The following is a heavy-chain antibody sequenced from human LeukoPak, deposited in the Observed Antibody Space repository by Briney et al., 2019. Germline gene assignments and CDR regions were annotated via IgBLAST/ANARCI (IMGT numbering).Heavy chain of an antibody. D-gene: IGHD6-19*01. J-gene: IGHJ4*02. V-gene: IGHV3-21*01. CDR3: ASTTSSGWFD. CDR2: ISGDSSQI. CDR1: GFTFSSYS. Sequence: GGSLRLSCAASGFTFSSYSMSWVRLAPGKGLEWVSSISGDSSQIYYADSVKGRFTISRDNTKNSLFLQMNSLRDEDTAVYYCASTTSSGWFDWGQGTLVTVSS.